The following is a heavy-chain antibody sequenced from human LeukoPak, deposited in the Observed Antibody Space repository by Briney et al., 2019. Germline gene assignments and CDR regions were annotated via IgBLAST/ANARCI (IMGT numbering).Heavy chain of an antibody. CDR1: GFTFSSYG. J-gene: IGHJ6*02. CDR2: ISYDGSNK. V-gene: IGHV3-30*18. D-gene: IGHD6-6*01. Sequence: GRSLRLSCAASGFTFSSYGMHWVRQAPGKGLEWVAVISYDGSNKYYADSVKGRFTISRDNSKNTLYRQMNSLRAEDTAVYYCAKGPRPAYYYYGMDVWGQGTTVTVSS. CDR3: AKGPRPAYYYYGMDV.